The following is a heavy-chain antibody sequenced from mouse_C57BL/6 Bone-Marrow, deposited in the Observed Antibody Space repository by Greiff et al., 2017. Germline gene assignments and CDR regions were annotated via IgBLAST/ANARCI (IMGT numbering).Heavy chain of an antibody. Sequence: EVQLQQSGPELVKPGASVKISCKASGYTFTDYYMNWVKQSHGKSLEWIGDINPNNGGTSYNQKFKGKATLTVDKSSSTAYMELRSLTSEDSAVYYCARHGYYSYYFDYWGQGTTLTVSS. V-gene: IGHV1-26*01. CDR1: GYTFTDYY. CDR2: INPNNGGT. D-gene: IGHD2-3*01. CDR3: ARHGYYSYYFDY. J-gene: IGHJ2*01.